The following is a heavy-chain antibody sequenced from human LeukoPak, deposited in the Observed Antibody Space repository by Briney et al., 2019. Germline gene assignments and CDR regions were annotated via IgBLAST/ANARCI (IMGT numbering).Heavy chain of an antibody. CDR2: ISNDGNKK. V-gene: IGHV3-30*18. D-gene: IGHD3-10*01. CDR1: GFTFTSYG. J-gene: IGHJ4*02. CDR3: TKDYYYGSGSYTDY. Sequence: GGSLRLSCAASGFTFTSYGMHWVRQAPGKGLEWVAAISNDGNKKYYSDSVKGRFTISRDNSKTTLYLQMNSLRVGDTAVYYCTKDYYYGSGSYTDYWGQGTLVTVSS.